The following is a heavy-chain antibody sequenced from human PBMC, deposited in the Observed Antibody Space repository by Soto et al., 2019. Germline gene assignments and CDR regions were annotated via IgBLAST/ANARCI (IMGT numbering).Heavy chain of an antibody. CDR2: ISYDGSNK. J-gene: IGHJ4*02. V-gene: IGHV3-30-3*01. Sequence: LRLSCAASGFTFSSYAMHWVRQAPGKGLEWVAVISYDGSNKYYADSVKGRFTISRDNSKNTLYLQMNSLRAEDTAVYYCARSRGYRHGYNYFDYWGQGTLVTVS. CDR1: GFTFSSYA. D-gene: IGHD5-18*01. CDR3: ARSRGYRHGYNYFDY.